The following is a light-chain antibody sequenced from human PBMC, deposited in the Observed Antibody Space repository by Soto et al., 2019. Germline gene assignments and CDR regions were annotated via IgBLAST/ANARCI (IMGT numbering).Light chain of an antibody. V-gene: IGLV1-51*01. CDR1: SSNIGSNY. Sequence: QSVLTQPPSVSAAPGQKVTISCSGSSSNIGSNYVSWYQHLPGTAPKLLVFDDNKRPSRIPDLFAASKSGTSATLGIAGLQTGDEADYYCATWDNMLSAVLFGGGTKLTVL. J-gene: IGLJ2*01. CDR2: DDN. CDR3: ATWDNMLSAVL.